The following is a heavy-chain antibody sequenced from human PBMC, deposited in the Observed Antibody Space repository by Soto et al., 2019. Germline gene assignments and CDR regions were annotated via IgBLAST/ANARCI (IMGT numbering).Heavy chain of an antibody. Sequence: PSETLSLTCTVSGKSVSTFYWSWIRQPPGKGLEWIGHAYYSGRTNYDPSLKSRVTISVDMSKNQVSLRLASVTAAEKAVYYCARGTDYTHTDSYHYGMDVWGQGTSVTVS. J-gene: IGHJ6*02. CDR1: GKSVSTFY. CDR2: AYYSGRT. CDR3: ARGTDYTHTDSYHYGMDV. V-gene: IGHV4-59*02. D-gene: IGHD4-4*01.